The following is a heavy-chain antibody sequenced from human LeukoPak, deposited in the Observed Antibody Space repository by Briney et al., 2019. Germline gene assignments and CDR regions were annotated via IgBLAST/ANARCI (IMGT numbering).Heavy chain of an antibody. D-gene: IGHD3-22*01. CDR1: GFTVSSNY. CDR3: ASQASRNYDATYYFDY. CDR2: IYSGGST. J-gene: IGHJ4*02. V-gene: IGHV3-53*01. Sequence: HAGGSLRLSCAASGFTVSSNYMSWVRQAPGKGLKWVSVIYSGGSTYYADSVKGRFTISRDNFKNTLYLQMNSLRAEDTAVYYCASQASRNYDATYYFDYWGQGTLVTVSS.